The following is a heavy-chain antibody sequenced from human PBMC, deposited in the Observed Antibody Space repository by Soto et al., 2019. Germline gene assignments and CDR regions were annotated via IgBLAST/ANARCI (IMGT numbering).Heavy chain of an antibody. Sequence: SETLSLTCTVSGGSVSSGSYYWSWIRQPPGKGLEWIGYIYYSGSTNYNPSLKSRVTISVDTSKNQFSLKLSSVTAADTAVYYCAREDTAMVNFDYWGQGTRVTVSS. D-gene: IGHD5-18*01. J-gene: IGHJ4*02. CDR2: IYYSGST. CDR3: AREDTAMVNFDY. V-gene: IGHV4-61*01. CDR1: GGSVSSGSYY.